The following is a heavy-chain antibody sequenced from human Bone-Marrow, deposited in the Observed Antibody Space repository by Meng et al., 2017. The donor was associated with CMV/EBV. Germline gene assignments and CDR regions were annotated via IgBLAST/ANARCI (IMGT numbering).Heavy chain of an antibody. Sequence: LSLTCAASGFTFSNYWMSWVRQAPGKGLAWVANIKHGASEKNYVGSVRGRFTISRDDAQNLVYLQMSSLRAEDTAVYYCGRDMDVWGQGNTVTVSS. CDR3: GRDMDV. V-gene: IGHV3-7*01. CDR2: IKHGASEK. J-gene: IGHJ6*02. CDR1: GFTFSNYW.